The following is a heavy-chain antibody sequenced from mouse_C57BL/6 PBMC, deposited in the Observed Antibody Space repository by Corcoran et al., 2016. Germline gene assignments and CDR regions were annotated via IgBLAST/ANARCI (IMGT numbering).Heavy chain of an antibody. Sequence: EVQLQQSGPELVKPGPSVKMSCKASGYTFTDYNMHWVKQGHGKSLEWIGYINPNNGGTSYNQKFKGEATLTVNKSSSTAYMVLSSLTSEDSAVYYCSRTDQPRFAYCGQAILVTVPA. CDR2: INPNNGGT. J-gene: IGHJ3*01. CDR1: GYTFTDYN. V-gene: IGHV1-22*01. CDR3: SRTDQPRFAY.